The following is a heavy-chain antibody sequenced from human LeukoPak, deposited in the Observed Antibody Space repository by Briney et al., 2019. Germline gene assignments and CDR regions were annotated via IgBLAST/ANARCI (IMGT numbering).Heavy chain of an antibody. J-gene: IGHJ4*02. V-gene: IGHV5-51*01. CDR2: IYPGDSDT. Sequence: GESLKISCKGSGYSFTSYWIGWVRQMPGKGLEWMGIIYPGDSDTRYSPSFQGQVTISADKSISTAYLQWSSLKASDTAMYYCARHPDYYDSSPFPEFDYWGQGTLVTVSS. D-gene: IGHD3-22*01. CDR3: ARHPDYYDSSPFPEFDY. CDR1: GYSFTSYW.